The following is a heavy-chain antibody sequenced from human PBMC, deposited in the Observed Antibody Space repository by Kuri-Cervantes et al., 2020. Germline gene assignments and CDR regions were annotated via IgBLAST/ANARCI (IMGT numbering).Heavy chain of an antibody. CDR2: IYYSGST. CDR1: GGSISSYY. D-gene: IGHD3-10*01. J-gene: IGHJ6*02. CDR3: ARGSSSGSGSYWRGAASTNYYGMDV. Sequence: GSLRLSCTVSGGSISSYYWGWIRQPPGKGLEWIGSIYYSGSTYYNPSLKSRVTISVDTSKNQFSLKLSSVTAADTAVYYCARGSSSGSGSYWRGAASTNYYGMDVWGQGTTVTVSS. V-gene: IGHV4-39*01.